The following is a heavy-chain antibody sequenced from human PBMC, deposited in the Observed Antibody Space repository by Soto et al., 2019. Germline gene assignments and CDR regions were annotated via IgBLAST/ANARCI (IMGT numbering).Heavy chain of an antibody. J-gene: IGHJ4*02. CDR2: ISGSGGTT. V-gene: IGHV3-23*01. Sequence: GGSLRLSCAASGFTFSTYAITWVRQAPGKGLEWVADISGSGGTTSYADSVKGRFTISRDNSKNTLFLQMNSLSAEDSAIYFCASLISKQRFTRLTYFDSWGQGTLVTVSS. CDR1: GFTFSTYA. D-gene: IGHD3-3*02. CDR3: ASLISKQRFTRLTYFDS.